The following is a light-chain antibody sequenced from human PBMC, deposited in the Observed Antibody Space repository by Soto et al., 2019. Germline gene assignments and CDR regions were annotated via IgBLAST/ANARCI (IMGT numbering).Light chain of an antibody. Sequence: AIQMTQSPSSLSASVGDRVTITCRASQGIRNDLGWYQQKPGKAPKLLVYAASSLQSGVPSRFSGSGSGTNFTLSINSLQREDFATYYCQHYSGDRATFGQGTKVDIK. J-gene: IGKJ1*01. V-gene: IGKV1-6*01. CDR3: QHYSGDRAT. CDR1: QGIRND. CDR2: AAS.